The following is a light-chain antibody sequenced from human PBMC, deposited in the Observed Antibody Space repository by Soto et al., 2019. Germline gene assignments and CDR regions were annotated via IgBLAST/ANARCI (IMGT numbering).Light chain of an antibody. J-gene: IGLJ3*02. Sequence: QAVVTQPPSASGTPGQRVTISCSGSSSNIGSNTVNWYQQLPGTAPKVLIYTNNHLPSGVPDRFSGSKSGTSASLAISGLQSEDEADYYCAAWDDSLDGVVFGGGTKLTVL. CDR2: TNN. V-gene: IGLV1-44*01. CDR3: AAWDDSLDGVV. CDR1: SSNIGSNT.